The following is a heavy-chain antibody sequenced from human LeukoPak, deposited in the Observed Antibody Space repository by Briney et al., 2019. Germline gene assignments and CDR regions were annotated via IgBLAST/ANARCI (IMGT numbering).Heavy chain of an antibody. CDR1: GFTFSDYY. CDR2: ISSSSSYT. Sequence: GGSLRLSCAASGFTFSDYYMSWIRQAPGKGLEWVSYISSSSSYTNYADSVKGRFTISRDNAKNSLCLQMNSLRAEDTAVYYCARVTYYYDKSFDYWGQGTLVTVSS. J-gene: IGHJ4*02. D-gene: IGHD3-22*01. CDR3: ARVTYYYDKSFDY. V-gene: IGHV3-11*06.